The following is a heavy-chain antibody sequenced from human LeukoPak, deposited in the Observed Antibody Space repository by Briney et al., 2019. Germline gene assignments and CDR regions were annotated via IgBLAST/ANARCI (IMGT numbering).Heavy chain of an antibody. CDR1: GYSFTTYW. J-gene: IGHJ4*02. V-gene: IGHV5-51*01. Sequence: GESLKISCQGSGYSFTTYWIAWVRQMPGKGLEWMGIIYPGDSDTRYNPSFQGQVIISADKSISTAYLQWTSLKAADTAMYYCARVRGTYSDYWGQGTLVTVSS. CDR2: IYPGDSDT. CDR3: ARVRGTYSDY. D-gene: IGHD3-10*01.